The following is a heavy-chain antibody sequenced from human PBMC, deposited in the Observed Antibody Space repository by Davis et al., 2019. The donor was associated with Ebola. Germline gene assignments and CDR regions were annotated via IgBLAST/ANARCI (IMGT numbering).Heavy chain of an antibody. Sequence: SETLSLTCTVSGGSISTYYWGWIRQPPGRGLEYIGSVYYNGDADYSPSLNSRVTISADTSENQVSLRLRSVTAADTAVYYCARGRRPPNWHFDLWGRGTLAIVSS. J-gene: IGHJ2*01. V-gene: IGHV4-59*01. CDR2: VYYNGDA. CDR1: GGSISTYY. CDR3: ARGRRPPNWHFDL.